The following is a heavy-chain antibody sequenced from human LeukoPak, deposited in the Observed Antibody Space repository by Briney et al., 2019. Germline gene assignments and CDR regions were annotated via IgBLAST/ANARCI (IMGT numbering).Heavy chain of an antibody. CDR3: ARRYCSSTSCYYFDY. V-gene: IGHV4-59*01. J-gene: IGHJ4*02. CDR2: IYYSGST. D-gene: IGHD2-2*01. CDR1: GGSISSYY. Sequence: SETLSLACTVSGGSISSYYWSWIRQPPGKGLEWIGYIYYSGSTNYNPSLESRVTISVDTSKNQFSLKLSSVTAADTAVYYCARRYCSSTSCYYFDYWGQGTLVTVSS.